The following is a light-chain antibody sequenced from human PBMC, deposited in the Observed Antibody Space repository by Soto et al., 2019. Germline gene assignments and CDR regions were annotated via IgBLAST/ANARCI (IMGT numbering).Light chain of an antibody. CDR3: SSYSSKTPPYV. Sequence: QSVLAHPASVSGSPGQSITISCTGGSSDIGGYNYVSWYQQHPGRAPRLLILEVTNRPSGVPDRFSGSKSGNTASLSIRGLQAEDEADYFCSSYSSKTPPYVFGTGTKVTVL. J-gene: IGLJ1*01. CDR1: SSDIGGYNY. V-gene: IGLV2-14*01. CDR2: EVT.